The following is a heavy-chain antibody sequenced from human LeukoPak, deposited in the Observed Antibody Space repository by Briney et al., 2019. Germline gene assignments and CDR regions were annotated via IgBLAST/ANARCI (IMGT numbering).Heavy chain of an antibody. D-gene: IGHD3-22*01. J-gene: IGHJ6*03. V-gene: IGHV4-59*01. CDR3: ARDSGYEGYYYMDV. CDR1: GGSISSYY. CDR2: IYYSGST. Sequence: SETLSLTCTVSGGSISSYYWSWIRQPPGKGLEWIEYIYYSGSTNYNPSLKSRVTISVDTSKNQFSLKLSSVTAADTAVYYCARDSGYEGYYYMDVWGKGTTVTVSS.